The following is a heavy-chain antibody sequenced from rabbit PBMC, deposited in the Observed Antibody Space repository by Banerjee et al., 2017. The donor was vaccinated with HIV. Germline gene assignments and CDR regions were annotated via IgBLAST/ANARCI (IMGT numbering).Heavy chain of an antibody. CDR1: GFDFSSYY. V-gene: IGHV1S7*01. J-gene: IGHJ4*01. CDR2: IYAGKGST. Sequence: QLKETGGGLVQPGGSLTLSCKASGFDFSSYYMSWVRQAPGKGLEWIGIIYAGKGSTDYASWVNGRFTISSDNAQNTVDLQMNSLTAADTATYFCARDYAGYAYAFNLWGPGTLVTVS. D-gene: IGHD6-1*01. CDR3: ARDYAGYAYAFNL.